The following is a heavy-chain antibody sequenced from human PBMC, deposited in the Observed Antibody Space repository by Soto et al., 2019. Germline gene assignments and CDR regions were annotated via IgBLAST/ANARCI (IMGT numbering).Heavy chain of an antibody. J-gene: IGHJ5*02. CDR2: ISGNAVAT. Sequence: EVNLLESGGDLVQPGGSLTLSCGASGFTFDNHAMSWVRQAPGKGLEWVSAISGNAVATYYADSVKGRFTISRDNSNNKVYLQMTRLRAEDTGIKYCGKDAISMVRGTNNWFAPSGHGTLVTVSS. CDR1: GFTFDNHA. V-gene: IGHV3-23*01. D-gene: IGHD3-10*01. CDR3: GKDAISMVRGTNNWFAP.